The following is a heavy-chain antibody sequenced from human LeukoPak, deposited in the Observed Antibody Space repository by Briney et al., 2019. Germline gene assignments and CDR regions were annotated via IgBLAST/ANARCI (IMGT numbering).Heavy chain of an antibody. CDR2: INPNSGGT. CDR3: ARGDIVVVPAQNWFDP. Sequence: ASVKVSCKASGYTFTGYYMHWVRQAPGQGLEWVGWINPNSGGTNYAQKFQGRVTMTRDTSISTAYMELSRLRSDDTAVYYCARGDIVVVPAQNWFDPWGQGTLVTVSS. V-gene: IGHV1-2*02. J-gene: IGHJ5*02. CDR1: GYTFTGYY. D-gene: IGHD2-2*01.